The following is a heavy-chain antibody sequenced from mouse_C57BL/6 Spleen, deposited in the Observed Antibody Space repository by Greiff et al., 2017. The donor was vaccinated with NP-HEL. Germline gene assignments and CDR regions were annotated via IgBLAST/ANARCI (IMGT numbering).Heavy chain of an antibody. J-gene: IGHJ3*01. D-gene: IGHD2-4*01. CDR2: INPSTGGT. Sequence: EVQLQESGPELVKPGASVKISCKASGYSFTGYYMNWVKQSPEKSLEWIGEINPSTGGTTYNQKFKAKATLTVDKSSSTAYMQLKSLTSEDSAVYYCARGEGLRREFAYWGQGTLVTVSA. V-gene: IGHV1-42*01. CDR1: GYSFTGYY. CDR3: ARGEGLRREFAY.